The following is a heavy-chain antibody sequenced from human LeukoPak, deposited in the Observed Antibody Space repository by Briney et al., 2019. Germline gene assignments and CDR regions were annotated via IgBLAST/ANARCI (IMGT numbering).Heavy chain of an antibody. J-gene: IGHJ3*01. CDR3: ARDHGYAAPDV. D-gene: IGHD1-1*01. Sequence: GGSLRLSCTASGLTFSSYSMNWVRQAPGKGLEWVSCISSSSSYIYYADSVKGRFTISRDNAKNSLYLQMNSLRVEDTAVYYCARDHGYAAPDVWGQGTMVTVSS. CDR1: GLTFSSYS. CDR2: ISSSSSYI. V-gene: IGHV3-21*01.